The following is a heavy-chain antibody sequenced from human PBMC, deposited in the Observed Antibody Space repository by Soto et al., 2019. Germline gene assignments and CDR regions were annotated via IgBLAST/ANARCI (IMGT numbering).Heavy chain of an antibody. CDR3: ARGLYDSSGYYFYYFDY. CDR2: INHSGST. V-gene: IGHV4-34*01. CDR1: GGSFSGYY. Sequence: PSETLSLTCAVYGGSFSGYYWSWIRQPPGKGLEWIGEINHSGSTNYNPSLKSRVTISVDTSKNQFSLKLSSVTAADTAVYYCARGLYDSSGYYFYYFDYWGQGTLVTVSS. J-gene: IGHJ4*02. D-gene: IGHD3-22*01.